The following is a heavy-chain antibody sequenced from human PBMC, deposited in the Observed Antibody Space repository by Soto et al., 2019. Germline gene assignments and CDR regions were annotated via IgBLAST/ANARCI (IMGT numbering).Heavy chain of an antibody. CDR3: ARDHYSSGYMVSPY. CDR1: AYSISSGYY. J-gene: IGHJ4*02. Sequence: SETLSLTCAVSAYSISSGYYWGWTRQPPGKGLEWIGSIHHSGSTSYNPSLKSRVTMSVDTSKNQFSLKLSSVTAADTAVYYCARDHYSSGYMVSPYWGQGALVTVSS. CDR2: IHHSGST. V-gene: IGHV4-38-2*02. D-gene: IGHD6-25*01.